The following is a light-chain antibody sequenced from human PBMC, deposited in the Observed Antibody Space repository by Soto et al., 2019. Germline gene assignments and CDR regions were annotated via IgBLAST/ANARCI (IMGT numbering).Light chain of an antibody. CDR2: DAS. V-gene: IGKV3-11*01. Sequence: EIVLTQSPATLSLSPGERATLSCRASQSVSSYLAWYQQKPGQAPRLLIYDASNRAPGIPARFSGSGSGTDFPLTISSLEPEDFAVYYCQQRSNWPQLTFGGGTKVEIK. CDR3: QQRSNWPQLT. J-gene: IGKJ4*01. CDR1: QSVSSY.